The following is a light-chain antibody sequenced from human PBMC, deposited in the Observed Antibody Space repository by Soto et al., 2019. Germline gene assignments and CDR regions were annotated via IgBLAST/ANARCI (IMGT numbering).Light chain of an antibody. Sequence: QSALTQPASVSGSPGQSITISCTGTSRDVGGYNYVSWHQQHPGKGPKLMIYEVSNRPSGVSNRFSGYKSGNTASLPSSGLQAEDEDDYYCSSFTSSRTLYVFGTGTKLTVL. CDR3: SSFTSSRTLYV. V-gene: IGLV2-14*01. CDR2: EVS. CDR1: SRDVGGYNY. J-gene: IGLJ1*01.